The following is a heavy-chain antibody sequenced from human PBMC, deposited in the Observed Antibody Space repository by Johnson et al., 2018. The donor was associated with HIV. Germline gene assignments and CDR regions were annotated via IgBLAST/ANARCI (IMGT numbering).Heavy chain of an antibody. Sequence: QVQLVESGGGLVQPGGSLRLSCAASGFTFSDFYMSWIRQAPGRGLEWISYISTTGTTIYYAESVKGRFTISRDNAKNSLYLQMNSLRAEETALYYCVFGEHYYDSGGHHHGPAAFDFWGLGTMVTVSS. J-gene: IGHJ3*01. D-gene: IGHD3-22*01. CDR1: GFTFSDFY. V-gene: IGHV3-11*04. CDR2: ISTTGTTI. CDR3: VFGEHYYDSGGHHHGPAAFDF.